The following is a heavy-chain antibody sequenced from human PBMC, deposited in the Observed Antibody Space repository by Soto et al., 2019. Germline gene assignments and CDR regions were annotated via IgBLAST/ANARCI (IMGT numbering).Heavy chain of an antibody. J-gene: IGHJ4*02. CDR1: GCTFSSYA. V-gene: IGHV1-69*13. CDR2: IIPIFGTA. Sequence: SVKVSCKASGCTFSSYAISWVRQAPGQGLEWMGGIIPIFGTANYAQKFQGRVTITADESTSTAYMELSSLRSEDTAVYYCAILPRGYSYVLEDYWGQGTLVTVSS. D-gene: IGHD5-18*01. CDR3: AILPRGYSYVLEDY.